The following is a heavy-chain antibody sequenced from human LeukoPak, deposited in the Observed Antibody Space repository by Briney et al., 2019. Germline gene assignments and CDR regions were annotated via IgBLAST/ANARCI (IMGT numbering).Heavy chain of an antibody. V-gene: IGHV3-23*01. CDR3: ALCRLPFNGMDV. CDR1: GFTFTSYA. D-gene: IGHD2-2*01. CDR2: ISDSSDRT. Sequence: GGSLRLSCAASGFTFTSYAMSWVRQAPGKGLEWVSTISDSSDRTYYADSVKGRFTISRDNSKNTLYLQMNSLRAEDTAVYSCALCRLPFNGMDVWGQGTTVTVSS. J-gene: IGHJ6*02.